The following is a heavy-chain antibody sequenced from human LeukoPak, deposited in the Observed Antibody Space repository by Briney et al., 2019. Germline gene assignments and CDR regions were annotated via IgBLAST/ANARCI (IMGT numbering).Heavy chain of an antibody. D-gene: IGHD6-13*01. CDR3: ARVSPAVGAFDI. CDR2: FYYSGSS. J-gene: IGHJ3*02. CDR1: GGSISSYY. V-gene: IGHV4-59*01. Sequence: KPSGTLSLTCAVSGGSISSYYWSWIRQPPGKGLEWIGYFYYSGSSNYNPSLKSRVTISGDTSKNQFSLKLSSVTAADTAIYYCARVSPAVGAFDIWGRGTMVTVSS.